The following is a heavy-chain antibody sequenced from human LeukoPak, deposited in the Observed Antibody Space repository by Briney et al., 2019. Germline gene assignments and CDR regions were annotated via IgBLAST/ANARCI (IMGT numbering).Heavy chain of an antibody. CDR2: LFSGGAT. D-gene: IGHD5-12*01. J-gene: IGHJ4*01. V-gene: IGHV3-66*04. CDR1: GFTVDKYY. Sequence: GGSLRLSCAASGFTVDKYYMTWVRQAPRRGLEWVSVLFSGGATYYADSVKDRFSISRDDSKNTLSLQMNSLRGDDTAVYYCARQGYDSGFDYWGHGILVTVSS. CDR3: ARQGYDSGFDY.